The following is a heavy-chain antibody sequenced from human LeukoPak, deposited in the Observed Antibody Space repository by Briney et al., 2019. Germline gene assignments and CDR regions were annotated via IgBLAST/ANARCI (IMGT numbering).Heavy chain of an antibody. CDR1: GFTFSSYA. CDR3: ATYYYGSGSRTTIDSY. CDR2: ISGSGGST. V-gene: IGHV3-23*01. Sequence: GGSLRLSCAASGFTFSSYAMSWVRQAPGKGLEWVSAISGSGGSTYYADSVKGRFTISRDNSKNTLYLQMNSLRAEDTAVYYCATYYYGSGSRTTIDSYWGQGTLVTVSS. J-gene: IGHJ4*02. D-gene: IGHD3-10*01.